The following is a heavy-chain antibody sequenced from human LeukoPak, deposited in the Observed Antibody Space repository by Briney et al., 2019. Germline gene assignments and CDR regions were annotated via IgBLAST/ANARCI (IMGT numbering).Heavy chain of an antibody. CDR3: ARHIGT. J-gene: IGHJ4*02. CDR2: IYYSGST. Sequence: GSLRLSCAASGFTVSSNYMSWVRQAPGKGLEWIGSIYYSGSTYYNPSLKSRVTISVDTSKNQFSLKLRSVTAADTAVYYCARHIGTWGQGTLVTVSS. CDR1: GFTVSSNY. V-gene: IGHV4-39*01. D-gene: IGHD1-26*01.